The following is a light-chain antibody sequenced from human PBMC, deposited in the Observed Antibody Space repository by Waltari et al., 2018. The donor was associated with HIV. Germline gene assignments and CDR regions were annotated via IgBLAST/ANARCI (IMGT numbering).Light chain of an antibody. CDR3: QQYGSSSWT. V-gene: IGKV3-20*01. CDR2: GAS. Sequence: ESVLTQSPGTLSLSPGARATLSCRASQSVSSSYLAWYQQQPGQAPRLLIYGASTRATGIPDRFSGSGSGTDFTLTISRLEPEDFAVYYCQQYGSSSWTFGQGTKVEIK. CDR1: QSVSSSY. J-gene: IGKJ1*01.